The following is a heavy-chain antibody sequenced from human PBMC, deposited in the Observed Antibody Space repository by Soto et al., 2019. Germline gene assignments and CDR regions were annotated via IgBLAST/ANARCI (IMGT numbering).Heavy chain of an antibody. D-gene: IGHD6-19*01. CDR3: AREGVGSSGWYGHYYYGMDV. J-gene: IGHJ6*02. Sequence: GGSLRLSCAASGFTFSSYSMNWVRQAPGKGLEWVSYISSSSSTIYYADSVKGRFTISRDNAKNSLYLQMNSLRAEDTAVYYCAREGVGSSGWYGHYYYGMDVWGQGATVTVSS. V-gene: IGHV3-48*01. CDR1: GFTFSSYS. CDR2: ISSSSSTI.